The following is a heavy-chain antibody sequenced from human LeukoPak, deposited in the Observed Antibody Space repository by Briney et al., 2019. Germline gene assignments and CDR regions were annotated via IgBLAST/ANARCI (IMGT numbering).Heavy chain of an antibody. CDR2: INHSGST. J-gene: IGHJ3*02. CDR3: ARGGHCSGGSCLFLRRGAFDI. V-gene: IGHV4-34*01. Sequence: PSETLSLTCAVYGGSFSGYYWSWIRQPPGKGPEWIGEINHSGSTNYNPSLKSRVTISVDTSKNQFSLKLSSVTAADTAVYYCARGGHCSGGSCLFLRRGAFDIWGQGTMVTVSS. CDR1: GGSFSGYY. D-gene: IGHD2-15*01.